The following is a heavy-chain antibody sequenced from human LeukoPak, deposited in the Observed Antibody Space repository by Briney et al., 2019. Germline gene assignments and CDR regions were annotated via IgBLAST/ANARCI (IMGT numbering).Heavy chain of an antibody. J-gene: IGHJ4*02. Sequence: GGSLRLSCVASGFTFRNYAMSWVRQSPGKGLEWISAISNDGVYTFHADSVKGRLTISRDNSKNTLYLQMGSLRAEDTAIYYCAQGSSGGRPYYFDYWGQGTLVTVSS. CDR2: ISNDGVYT. CDR3: AQGSSGGRPYYFDY. V-gene: IGHV3-23*01. D-gene: IGHD3-22*01. CDR1: GFTFRNYA.